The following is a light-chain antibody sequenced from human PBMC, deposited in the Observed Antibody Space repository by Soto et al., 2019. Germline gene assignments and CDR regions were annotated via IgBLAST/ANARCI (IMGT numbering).Light chain of an antibody. CDR1: SGYSNYK. V-gene: IGLV9-49*01. J-gene: IGLJ1*01. CDR2: VGTGGIVG. Sequence: QSVLTQPPSASASLGASVTLTCTLSSGYSNYKVDWYQQRPGKGPRFVMRVGTGGIVGSKGDGIPDRFSVLGSDLNRYLTIKNIQEEDESDYHCGADHGSGSNSVFGTGTKVTVL. CDR3: GADHGSGSNSV.